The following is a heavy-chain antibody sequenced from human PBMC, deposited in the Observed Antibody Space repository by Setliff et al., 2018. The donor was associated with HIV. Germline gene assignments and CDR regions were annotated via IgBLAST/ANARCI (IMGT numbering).Heavy chain of an antibody. CDR3: ARDPSSSGWSEGLYYFDS. CDR2: INHSGST. Sequence: SETLSLTCAVYGGSLSDHYWSWIRQPPGEGLEWIGEINHSGSTNYNPSLRSRVSISVDTSKNQFSLRLSSVTAADTAVYYCARDPSSSGWSEGLYYFDSWGRGTRGTVSP. CDR1: GGSLSDHY. J-gene: IGHJ4*02. V-gene: IGHV4-34*01. D-gene: IGHD6-19*01.